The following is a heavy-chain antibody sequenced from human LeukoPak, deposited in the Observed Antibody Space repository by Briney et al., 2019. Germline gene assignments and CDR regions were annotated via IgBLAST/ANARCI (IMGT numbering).Heavy chain of an antibody. V-gene: IGHV4-34*01. Sequence: PSETLSLTCAVYGGSFSGYYWSWIRQPPGKGLEWIGEINHSGSTNYNPSLKSRVTISVDTSMNQFSLKLSSVTAADTAVYYCARLFPDYVWGSYRYTPPPLDYWGQGTLVTVSS. J-gene: IGHJ4*02. CDR1: GGSFSGYY. CDR2: INHSGST. CDR3: ARLFPDYVWGSYRYTPPPLDY. D-gene: IGHD3-16*02.